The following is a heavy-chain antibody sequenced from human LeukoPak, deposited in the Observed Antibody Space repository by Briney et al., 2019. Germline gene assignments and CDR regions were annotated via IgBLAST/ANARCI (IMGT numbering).Heavy chain of an antibody. CDR3: ARVFSSIAAVDY. CDR1: GYTFTGYY. CDR2: INPNSGGT. J-gene: IGHJ4*02. D-gene: IGHD6-6*01. Sequence: ASVKVSCEASGYTFTGYYMHWVRQAPGQGLEWMGWINPNSGGTNYAQKFQGRVTMTRDTSISTAYMELSRLRSDDTAVYYCARVFSSIAAVDYWGQGTLVTVSS. V-gene: IGHV1-2*02.